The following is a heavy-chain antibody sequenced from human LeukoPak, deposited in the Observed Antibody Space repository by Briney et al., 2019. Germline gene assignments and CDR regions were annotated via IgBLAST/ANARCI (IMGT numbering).Heavy chain of an antibody. Sequence: GGSLRLSCAASGFTFSSDSMNWVRQAPGKGLEWVANMNQDGSEKYYVDSVKGRFTISRDNAKNSLYLQMNNLRAEDTAVYYCARGGELLRPADYWGQGTLVTVSS. J-gene: IGHJ4*02. CDR1: GFTFSSDS. CDR3: ARGGELLRPADY. CDR2: MNQDGSEK. D-gene: IGHD1-26*01. V-gene: IGHV3-7*01.